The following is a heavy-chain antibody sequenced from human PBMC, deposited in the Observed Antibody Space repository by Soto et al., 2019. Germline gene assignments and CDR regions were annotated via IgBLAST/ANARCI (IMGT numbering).Heavy chain of an antibody. CDR1: GGTFSSYA. V-gene: IGHV1-69*01. CDR2: IIPIFGTA. Sequence: QVQLVQSGAEVKKPGSSVKVSCKASGGTFSSYAISWVRQAPGQGLEWMGGIIPIFGTANYAQKFQGRVTITADESTSTAYMELGSLRAEDTAEYYCASSPSRVYNWFDPWGQGTLVTASS. J-gene: IGHJ5*02. D-gene: IGHD2-8*01. CDR3: ASSPSRVYNWFDP.